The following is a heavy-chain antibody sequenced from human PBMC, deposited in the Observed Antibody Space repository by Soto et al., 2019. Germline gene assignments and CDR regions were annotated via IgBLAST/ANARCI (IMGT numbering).Heavy chain of an antibody. Sequence: QVQLQESGPGLVKPSGTLSLTCAVSGGSISSSNWWSWVRQPPGKGLEWIGEIYHSGSTNYNPSLKSRVTISVDKSKNQFSLKLSSVTAADTAVYYRARGHLYYYDSSGCYFDYWGQGTLVTVSS. CDR3: ARGHLYYYDSSGCYFDY. V-gene: IGHV4-4*02. CDR2: IYHSGST. D-gene: IGHD3-22*01. J-gene: IGHJ4*02. CDR1: GGSISSSNW.